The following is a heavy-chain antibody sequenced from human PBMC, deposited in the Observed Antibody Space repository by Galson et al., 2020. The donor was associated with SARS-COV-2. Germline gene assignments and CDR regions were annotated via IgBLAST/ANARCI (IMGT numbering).Heavy chain of an antibody. CDR2: VYHSGLT. CDR1: GGSINSSSYY. V-gene: IGHV4-39*01. D-gene: IGHD5-12*01. Sequence: SETLSLTCSVSGGSINSSSYYWGWVRQPPGKGLEWIARVYHSGLTYYNPSLKSRLTISVDTSKNQFSLRVTSVTAADTAVYYCARIGLATSECDNWGQGTLVTVCS. J-gene: IGHJ4*02. CDR3: ARIGLATSECDN.